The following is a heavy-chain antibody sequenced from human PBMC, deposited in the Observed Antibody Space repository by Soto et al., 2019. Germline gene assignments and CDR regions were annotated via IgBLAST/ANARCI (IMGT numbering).Heavy chain of an antibody. CDR3: ARDLRRSSYYDSSGYPNFSLDY. J-gene: IGHJ4*02. CDR2: IIPIFGTA. Sequence: VKVSCKASGGTFSSYAISWVRQAPGQGLEWMGGIIPIFGTANYAQKFQGRVTITADKSTSTAYMELSSLRSEGTAVYYCARDLRRSSYYDSSGYPNFSLDYWGQGTLVTVSS. CDR1: GGTFSSYA. D-gene: IGHD3-22*01. V-gene: IGHV1-69*06.